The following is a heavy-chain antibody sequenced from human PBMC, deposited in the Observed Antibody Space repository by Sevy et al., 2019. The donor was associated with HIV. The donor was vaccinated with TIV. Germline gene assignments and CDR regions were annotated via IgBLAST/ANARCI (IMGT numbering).Heavy chain of an antibody. CDR1: GGSISSGDYY. CDR3: ARERGNPHYFDY. D-gene: IGHD3-16*01. V-gene: IGHV4-30-4*01. CDR2: IYYSGST. J-gene: IGHJ4*02. Sequence: SETLSLTCTVSGGSISSGDYYWSWIRQPPGKGLEWIGYIYYSGSTYYNPSLKSRVTISVDTSKNQFSLKLSSVTVADTAVYYCARERGNPHYFDYWGQGTLVTVSS.